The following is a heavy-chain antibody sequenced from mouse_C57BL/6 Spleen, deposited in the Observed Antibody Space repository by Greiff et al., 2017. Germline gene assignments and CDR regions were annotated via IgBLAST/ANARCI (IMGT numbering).Heavy chain of an antibody. Sequence: SGAELVRPGASVTLSCKASGYTFTDYEMHWVKQTPVHGLEWIGAIDPETGGTAYNQKFKGKAILTADKSSSTAYMELRSLTSEDSAVYYCTRDDYYGSPWFAYWGQGTLVTVSA. J-gene: IGHJ3*01. CDR2: IDPETGGT. CDR1: GYTFTDYE. CDR3: TRDDYYGSPWFAY. V-gene: IGHV1-15*01. D-gene: IGHD1-1*01.